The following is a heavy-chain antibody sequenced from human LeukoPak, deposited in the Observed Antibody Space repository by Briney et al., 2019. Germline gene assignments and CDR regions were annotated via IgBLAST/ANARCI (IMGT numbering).Heavy chain of an antibody. CDR1: GYNFANDW. CDR3: ARHGSAHYYDSSGYYYYFDY. D-gene: IGHD3-22*01. V-gene: IGHV5-51*01. J-gene: IGHJ4*02. CDR2: IYPDDSVT. Sequence: GESLKISCKGSGYNFANDWIGWVRQMPGKGLEWMGIIYPDDSVTIYSPSFQGQVTISADKSISTAYLQWSSLKASDTAMYYCARHGSAHYYDSSGYYYYFDYWGQGTLVTVSS.